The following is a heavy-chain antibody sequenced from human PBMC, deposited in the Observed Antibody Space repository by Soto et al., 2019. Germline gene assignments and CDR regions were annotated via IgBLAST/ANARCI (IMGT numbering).Heavy chain of an antibody. Sequence: LSLTCTVSGGSISSSSYYWGWIRQPPGKGLEWIGSIYYSGSTYYNPSLKSRVTISVDTSKNQFSLKLSSVTAADTAVYYCARSTGGGYYDYWSGPRGNWFDPWGQGTLVTVSS. CDR2: IYYSGST. J-gene: IGHJ5*02. CDR3: ARSTGGGYYDYWSGPRGNWFDP. D-gene: IGHD3-3*01. V-gene: IGHV4-39*01. CDR1: GGSISSSSYY.